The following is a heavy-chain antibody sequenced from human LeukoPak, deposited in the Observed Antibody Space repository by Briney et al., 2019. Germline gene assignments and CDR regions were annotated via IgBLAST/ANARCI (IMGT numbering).Heavy chain of an antibody. V-gene: IGHV3-9*01. Sequence: PGGSLRLSCAASGFTFDDYAMHWVRQAPGKGLEWVSGISWDSGSIGYADSVKGRFTISRDNAKNSLYLQMNSLRAEDTALYYCAKSFGVVPTVNWFDPWGQGTLVTVSS. CDR3: AKSFGVVPTVNWFDP. D-gene: IGHD3-3*01. J-gene: IGHJ5*02. CDR1: GFTFDDYA. CDR2: ISWDSGSI.